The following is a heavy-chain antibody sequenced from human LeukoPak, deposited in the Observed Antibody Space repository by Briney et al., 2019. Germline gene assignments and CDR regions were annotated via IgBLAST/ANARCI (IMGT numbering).Heavy chain of an antibody. J-gene: IGHJ4*02. CDR1: GFTFSSYS. V-gene: IGHV3-21*01. CDR3: ARSFLSIAAAATDY. Sequence: GGSLRLSCAASGFTFSSYSMNWVRQAPGKGLEWVSSISSSSSYIYYADSVKGRFTISRDNAKNSLYLQMNSLRAEDTAVYYCARSFLSIAAAATDYWGQGTLVTVSA. D-gene: IGHD6-13*01. CDR2: ISSSSSYI.